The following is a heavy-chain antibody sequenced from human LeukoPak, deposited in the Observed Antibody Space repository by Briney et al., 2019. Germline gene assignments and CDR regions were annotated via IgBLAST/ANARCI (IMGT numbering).Heavy chain of an antibody. Sequence: GAPLKTSCKGSGYSFTSYWIGWVRQMPGKGLEWMGVISPDDSDPTYSPSFQGQLTISADRSTSTIHLQWSSLEAADAAMNYCARLYCEASGHPDYWGQGALVTVSS. CDR1: GYSFTSYW. CDR3: ARLYCEASGHPDY. D-gene: IGHD2-15*01. CDR2: ISPDDSDP. V-gene: IGHV5-51*01. J-gene: IGHJ4*02.